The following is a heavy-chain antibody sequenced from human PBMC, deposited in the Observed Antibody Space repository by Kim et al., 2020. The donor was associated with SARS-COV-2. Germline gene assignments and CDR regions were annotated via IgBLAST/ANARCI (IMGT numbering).Heavy chain of an antibody. CDR3: ARSRGRTVTTYYSDY. CDR2: IYYSGST. Sequence: SETLSLTCTVSGGSISSYYWSWIRQPPGKGLEWIGYIYYSGSTNYNPSLKSRVTISVDTSKNQFSLKLSSVTAADTAVYYCARSRGRTVTTYYSDYWGQG. J-gene: IGHJ4*02. CDR1: GGSISSYY. V-gene: IGHV4-59*13. D-gene: IGHD4-4*01.